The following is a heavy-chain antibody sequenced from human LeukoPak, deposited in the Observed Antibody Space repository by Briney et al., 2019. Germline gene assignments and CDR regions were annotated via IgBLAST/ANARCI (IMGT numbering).Heavy chain of an antibody. Sequence: SETLSLTCTVSGGSISSSNYYWGWIRQPPGKGLEWIGSIYYSGSTYYNPSLKSRVTISVDMSKIQFSLKLSSVTAADTAVYYCARDSCSSTSCRKKFDYWGQGTLVTVSS. V-gene: IGHV4-39*07. CDR2: IYYSGST. D-gene: IGHD2-2*01. CDR1: GGSISSSNYY. CDR3: ARDSCSSTSCRKKFDY. J-gene: IGHJ4*02.